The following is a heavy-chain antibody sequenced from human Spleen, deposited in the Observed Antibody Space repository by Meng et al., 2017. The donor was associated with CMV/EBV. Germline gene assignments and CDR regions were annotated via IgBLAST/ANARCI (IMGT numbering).Heavy chain of an antibody. J-gene: IGHJ6*02. Sequence: SVKVSCKASGGTFSSYIISWVRQAPGQGLEWMGGIIPVFGTVRFAQKFQGRVTITTDESTSTAYMELSSLISEDTAVYYCAREYSHYKLDNYYSGMDVWGQGTTVTVSS. CDR2: IIPVFGTV. CDR3: AREYSHYKLDNYYSGMDV. D-gene: IGHD4-11*01. CDR1: GGTFSSYI. V-gene: IGHV1-69*05.